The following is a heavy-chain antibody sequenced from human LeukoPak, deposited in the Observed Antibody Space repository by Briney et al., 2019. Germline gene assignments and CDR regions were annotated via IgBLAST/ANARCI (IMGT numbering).Heavy chain of an antibody. CDR3: ARQRAYYDFWSGYYTKYYYYYMDV. D-gene: IGHD3-3*01. J-gene: IGHJ6*03. CDR1: GGSFSGYY. CDR2: INHSGST. Sequence: SETLSLTCAVYGGSFSGYYWSWIRQPPGKGLEWIGEINHSGSTNYNPSLKSRVTISVDTSKNQFSLKLSSVTAADTAVYYCARQRAYYDFWSGYYTKYYYYYMDVWGKGTTVTVSS. V-gene: IGHV4-34*01.